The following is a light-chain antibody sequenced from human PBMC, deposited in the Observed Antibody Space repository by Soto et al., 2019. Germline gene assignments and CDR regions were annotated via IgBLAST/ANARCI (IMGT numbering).Light chain of an antibody. CDR2: YDD. Sequence: QSVLTQPPSVSAAPRQRVTISCSGSSSNIGNNAVNWYQQLPGKAPKLLIYYDDLLPSGVSDRFSGSKSGTSASLAISGLQSEDEADYYCAAWDDSLNALNWVFGGGTKLTVL. CDR3: AAWDDSLNALNWV. J-gene: IGLJ3*02. V-gene: IGLV1-36*01. CDR1: SSNIGNNA.